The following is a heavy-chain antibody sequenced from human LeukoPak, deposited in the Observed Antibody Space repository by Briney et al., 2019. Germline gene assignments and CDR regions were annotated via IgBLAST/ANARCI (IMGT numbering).Heavy chain of an antibody. J-gene: IGHJ4*02. CDR2: INHSGST. D-gene: IGHD2-21*01. Sequence: PSGTLSLTCADYGGSFSGYYWSWIRQPPGKGLEWIGEINHSGSTKYNPSLKSRVTMSLDTSKKQFSLRLTSVTAADTAVYYCARGFDSKSTYFDYWGLGTLVTVSS. V-gene: IGHV4-34*01. CDR1: GGSFSGYY. CDR3: ARGFDSKSTYFDY.